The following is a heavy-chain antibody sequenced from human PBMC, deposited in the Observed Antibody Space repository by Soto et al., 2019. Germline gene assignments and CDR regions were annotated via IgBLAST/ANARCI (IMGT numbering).Heavy chain of an antibody. CDR2: VKSKTDGGTT. J-gene: IGHJ4*02. CDR3: ATEGAVVRLFDF. CDR1: GFIFTGAW. Sequence: GCSLRLSCATSGFIFTGAWMSWVRQAPGKGLEWVGRVKSKTDGGTTDYAAPVKGRFFISRADSKNTVYLQMNSLRSEDTALYYCATEGAVVRLFDFWGQGTLVTGSS. V-gene: IGHV3-15*01. D-gene: IGHD6-19*01.